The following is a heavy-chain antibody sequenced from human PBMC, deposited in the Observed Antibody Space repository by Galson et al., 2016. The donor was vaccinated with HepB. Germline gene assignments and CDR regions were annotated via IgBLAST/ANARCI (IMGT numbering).Heavy chain of an antibody. D-gene: IGHD1-26*01. CDR1: GDTFTSYG. J-gene: IGHJ4*02. Sequence: SVKVSCKASGDTFTSYGISWVRQAPGQGLEWMGWISTYNGYTNYAQKVRIRVTMPTDTSTSTAYMELRSLRSDDTAVYYCARGSGSYPTIYEYWGQGTLVTVPS. CDR3: ARGSGSYPTIYEY. V-gene: IGHV1-18*01. CDR2: ISTYNGYT.